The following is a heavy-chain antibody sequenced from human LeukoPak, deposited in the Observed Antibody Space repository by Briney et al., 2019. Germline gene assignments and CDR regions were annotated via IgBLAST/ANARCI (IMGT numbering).Heavy chain of an antibody. Sequence: GGSLRLSCAASGFTFSSYAMSWVRQAPGKGLEWVSAISGSGGSTYYADSVKGRFTISRDNSKNTLYLQMNSLRAEDTAVYYCAKSNSGWYYYYVMDVWGQGTTVTVSS. D-gene: IGHD6-19*01. J-gene: IGHJ6*02. CDR1: GFTFSSYA. CDR2: ISGSGGST. V-gene: IGHV3-23*01. CDR3: AKSNSGWYYYYVMDV.